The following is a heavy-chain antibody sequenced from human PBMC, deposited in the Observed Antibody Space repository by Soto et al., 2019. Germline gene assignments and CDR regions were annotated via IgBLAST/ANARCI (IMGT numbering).Heavy chain of an antibody. CDR2: ISGSGSGT. CDR1: GFTFSSYA. CDR3: AKDLTVCDY. Sequence: EVQLLESGGGLVQPGGSLRLSCAASGFTFSSYAMSWVRQAPGKGLEWVSAISGSGSGTYYADSVKGRFTISRDNSKNALYLQMNSRRAEDTAIYYCAKDLTVCDYWGQGTLVTVSS. V-gene: IGHV3-23*01. J-gene: IGHJ4*02. D-gene: IGHD7-27*01.